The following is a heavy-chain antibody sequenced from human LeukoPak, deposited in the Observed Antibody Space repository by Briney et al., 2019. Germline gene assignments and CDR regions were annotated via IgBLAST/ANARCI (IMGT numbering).Heavy chain of an antibody. V-gene: IGHV4-59*01. CDR2: NCDSDNT. CDR3: ARWHSHGRYFDY. Sequence: SETLSLTCTVSGGSISGSYWSWIRQPPGKGLEWIGYNCDSDNTDYKPSPKSRVTISLDTSKNQFSLKLTSATAADTAVYYCARWHSHGRYFDYWGQGALVTVSS. CDR1: GGSISGSY. J-gene: IGHJ4*02. D-gene: IGHD2-21*01.